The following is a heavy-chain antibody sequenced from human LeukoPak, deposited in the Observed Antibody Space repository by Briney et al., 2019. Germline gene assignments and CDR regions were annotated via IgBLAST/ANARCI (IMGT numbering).Heavy chain of an antibody. Sequence: ASVKVSCKASGYTFTSYAMHWVRQAPGQRLEWMGWINAGNGNTKYSQKFQGRVTITRDTSASTAYMELSSLRSEDTAVYYCARGPPDSGRWYYFDYWGQGTLVTVSS. J-gene: IGHJ4*02. CDR3: ARGPPDSGRWYYFDY. CDR2: INAGNGNT. CDR1: GYTFTSYA. V-gene: IGHV1-3*01. D-gene: IGHD6-19*01.